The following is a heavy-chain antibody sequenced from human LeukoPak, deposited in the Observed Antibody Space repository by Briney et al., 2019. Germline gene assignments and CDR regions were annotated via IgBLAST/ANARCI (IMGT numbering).Heavy chain of an antibody. CDR1: GFTFSSYG. Sequence: GRSLRLSCAASGFTFSSYGMHWVRQAPGKGLEWVAIIWYDGSNTYYADSVKGRFTISRDNSKNTLYLQMNSLRAEDTAVYYCAGDEGGYSSSWFPPHHWGQGTLVTVSS. J-gene: IGHJ5*02. CDR2: IWYDGSNT. D-gene: IGHD6-13*01. CDR3: AGDEGGYSSSWFPPHH. V-gene: IGHV3-33*01.